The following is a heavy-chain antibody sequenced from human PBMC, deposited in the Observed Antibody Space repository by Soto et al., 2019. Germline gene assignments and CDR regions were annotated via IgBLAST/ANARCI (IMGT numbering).Heavy chain of an antibody. J-gene: IGHJ5*01. Sequence: QVQLVQSGAEVKKSGASVKVSCKASGYTFTAYYIHWLRQAPGQGLEWLGWINPDTGGTDYAQKFQGWFTLTRDTSIATAYMELRRRNSDVPAVFYCVRAVGRDGSCWYRGAYDSWGHPTLITVSS. CDR2: INPDTGGT. V-gene: IGHV1-2*04. CDR3: VRAVGRDGSCWYRGAYDS. CDR1: GYTFTAYY. D-gene: IGHD6-19*01.